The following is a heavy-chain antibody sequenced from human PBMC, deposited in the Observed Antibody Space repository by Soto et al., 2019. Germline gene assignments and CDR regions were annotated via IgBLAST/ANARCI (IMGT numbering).Heavy chain of an antibody. CDR2: IWYDGSNK. CDR1: GFTFSSYG. Sequence: GGSLRLSCAASGFTFSSYGMHWVRQAPGKGLEWVAVIWYDGSNKYYADSVKGRFTISRDNSKNTLYLQMNSLRAEDTAVYYCARDRDYDILTGYYKPFDYWGQGTLVTVSS. J-gene: IGHJ4*02. V-gene: IGHV3-33*01. D-gene: IGHD3-9*01. CDR3: ARDRDYDILTGYYKPFDY.